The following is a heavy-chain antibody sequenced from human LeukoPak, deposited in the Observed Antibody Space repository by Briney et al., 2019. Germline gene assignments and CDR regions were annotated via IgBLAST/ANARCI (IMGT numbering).Heavy chain of an antibody. D-gene: IGHD5-18*01. CDR1: GGTFSSYA. J-gene: IGHJ3*02. CDR3: ATDWDTAMGDAFDI. Sequence: SVKVSCKASGGTFSSYAISWVRQAPGQGLEWMGGIVPIFGTANYAQKFQGRVTITADESTSTAYMELSSLRSEDTAVYYCATDWDTAMGDAFDIWGQGTMVTVSS. CDR2: IVPIFGTA. V-gene: IGHV1-69*01.